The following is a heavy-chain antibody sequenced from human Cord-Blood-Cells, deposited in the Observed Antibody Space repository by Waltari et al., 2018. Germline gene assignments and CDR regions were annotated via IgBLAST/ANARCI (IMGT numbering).Heavy chain of an antibody. Sequence: QVQLVQAGAEVKKPGASVKVSCKDSGYTLPGFYMHWVRQAPGQGLEWMGWINPNSGGTNYAQKFQGWVTMTRDTSISTAYMGLSRLRSDDTAVYYCARSGTANWFDPWGQGTLVTVSS. D-gene: IGHD6-13*01. CDR3: ARSGTANWFDP. J-gene: IGHJ5*02. CDR2: INPNSGGT. CDR1: GYTLPGFY. V-gene: IGHV1-2*04.